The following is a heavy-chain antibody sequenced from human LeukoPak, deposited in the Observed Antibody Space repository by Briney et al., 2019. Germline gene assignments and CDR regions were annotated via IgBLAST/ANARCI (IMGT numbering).Heavy chain of an antibody. CDR3: ARLTRVGTGHHPYVY. D-gene: IGHD2-8*02. CDR2: SRDKAHSYTT. CDR1: GFTFSDHY. Sequence: PGGSLRLSCAASGFTFSDHYMDWVRQAPGKGLEWVGRSRDKAHSYTTEYAASVKGRFTISRDVSRNLLFLEMNSLTTEDTAVYHCARLTRVGTGHHPYVYWGQGTLVTVSS. V-gene: IGHV3-72*01. J-gene: IGHJ4*02.